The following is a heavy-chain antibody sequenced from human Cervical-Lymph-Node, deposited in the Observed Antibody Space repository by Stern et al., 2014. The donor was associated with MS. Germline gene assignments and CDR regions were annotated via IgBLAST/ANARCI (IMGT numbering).Heavy chain of an antibody. J-gene: IGHJ4*02. CDR2: INWNRGSI. CDR1: GFRFDDYA. CDR3: AKAKDRDHWGSFDY. V-gene: IGHV3-9*01. D-gene: IGHD7-27*01. Sequence: EVQLVESGGGLVQPGRSLRLSCAASGFRFDDYAMHWVRQVPGKGLELVSGINWNRGSIGYADSVRGRFTISRDNAKNSLYLQMNSLRPEDTAFYYCAKAKDRDHWGSFDYWGQGTLVTVSS.